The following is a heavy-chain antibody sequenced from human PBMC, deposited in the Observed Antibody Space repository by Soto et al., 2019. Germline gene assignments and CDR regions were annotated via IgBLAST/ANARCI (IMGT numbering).Heavy chain of an antibody. Sequence: LRFSCTTSGFTFGDYALSWVRQAPGKGLEWVGFIRRNAYGGTTDYAASVKGRFTISRDDSKSIAYLQMNSLRTEDTALYYCTRASSLDFDFWGQGTLVTVSS. CDR3: TRASSLDFDF. V-gene: IGHV3-49*04. CDR1: GFTFGDYA. D-gene: IGHD3-16*01. J-gene: IGHJ4*02. CDR2: IRRNAYGGTT.